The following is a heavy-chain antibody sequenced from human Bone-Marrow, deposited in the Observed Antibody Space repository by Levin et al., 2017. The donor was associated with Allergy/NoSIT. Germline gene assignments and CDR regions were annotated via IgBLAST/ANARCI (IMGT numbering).Heavy chain of an antibody. D-gene: IGHD2-2*02. CDR3: AKKGPFCINTSCYMVDYYYYMDV. V-gene: IGHV3-23*01. CDR2: ISGTEGST. Sequence: PGGSLRLSCVASGFTFSSYAMAWVRQAPGKGLEWVSAISGTEGSTYYADSVKGRFTISRDNSKNTLYLQMNSLRAEDTAVYYCAKKGPFCINTSCYMVDYYYYMDVWGKGTTVTVSS. CDR1: GFTFSSYA. J-gene: IGHJ6*03.